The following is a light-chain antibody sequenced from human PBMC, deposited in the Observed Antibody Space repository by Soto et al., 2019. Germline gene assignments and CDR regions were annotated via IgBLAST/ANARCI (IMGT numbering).Light chain of an antibody. V-gene: IGLV2-11*01. CDR2: DDS. CDR3: CSYAGSHYV. J-gene: IGLJ1*01. CDR1: SSDVGGYSF. Sequence: QSVLIQPRSVSGSPGQSVTISCTGTSSDVGGYSFVSWYQQHPGKAPKLTIYDDSKRPSGVPDRFSGSKSGNTASLTISGLQAADEADYYCCSYAGSHYVFGTGTKVTVL.